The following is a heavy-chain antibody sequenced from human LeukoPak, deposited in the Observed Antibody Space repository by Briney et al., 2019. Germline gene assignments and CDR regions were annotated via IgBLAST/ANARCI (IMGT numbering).Heavy chain of an antibody. CDR2: INPNSGGT. J-gene: IGHJ4*02. Sequence: ASVKVFCKASGYTFTGYYMHWVRQAPGQGLEWMGWINPNSGGTNYAQKFQGRVTMTRDTSISTAYMELSRLRSDDTAVYYCARGLHYDSSGYYRWGQGTLVTVSS. CDR1: GYTFTGYY. CDR3: ARGLHYDSSGYYR. D-gene: IGHD3-22*01. V-gene: IGHV1-2*02.